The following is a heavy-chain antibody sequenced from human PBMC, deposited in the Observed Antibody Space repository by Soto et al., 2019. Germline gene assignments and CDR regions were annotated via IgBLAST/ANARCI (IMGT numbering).Heavy chain of an antibody. Sequence: PGESLKISCKGSGYSFTSYWIGWVRQMPGKGLEWMGIIYPGDSDTRYSPSFQGQVTVSADKSISTAYLQWSSLKASDTAMYYCARNEGYYGSPAAGLFDYWGQGTLVTVSS. D-gene: IGHD3-10*01. CDR2: IYPGDSDT. J-gene: IGHJ4*02. CDR3: ARNEGYYGSPAAGLFDY. V-gene: IGHV5-51*01. CDR1: GYSFTSYW.